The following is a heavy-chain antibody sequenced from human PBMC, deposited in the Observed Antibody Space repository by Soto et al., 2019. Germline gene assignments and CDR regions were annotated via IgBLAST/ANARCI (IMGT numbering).Heavy chain of an antibody. CDR2: INNDGSRT. D-gene: IGHD1-26*01. CDR1: GLTFSNYW. V-gene: IGHV3-74*01. J-gene: IGHJ4*02. Sequence: GGSLGLCCAASGLTFSNYWIHCVRQVPGEGLVWVSSINNDGSRTWYADSVRGRIAMSRDNARNLVSLQMNSLRAEDTAVYYCGTTFEYWGQGALVTVSS. CDR3: GTTFEY.